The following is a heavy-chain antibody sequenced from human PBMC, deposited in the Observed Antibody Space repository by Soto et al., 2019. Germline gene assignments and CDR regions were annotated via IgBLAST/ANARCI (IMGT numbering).Heavy chain of an antibody. CDR1: GYTFTSYA. J-gene: IGHJ4*02. CDR3: ARDRHYEDSSGYYYVGLDY. CDR2: INAGNGNT. Sequence: ASVKVSCKASGYTFTSYAMHWVRQAPGQRLEWMGWINAGNGNTKYSQKFQGRVTITRDTSASTAYMELSSLRSEDTAVYYCARDRHYEDSSGYYYVGLDYWGQGTLVTVSS. V-gene: IGHV1-3*01. D-gene: IGHD3-22*01.